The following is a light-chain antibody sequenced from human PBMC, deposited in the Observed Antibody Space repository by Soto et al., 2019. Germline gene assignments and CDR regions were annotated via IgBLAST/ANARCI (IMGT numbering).Light chain of an antibody. Sequence: EIVLTQSPGTLSLSPGERATLSCRASQSVAGSYLAWYQQKPGQAPRLLIYGASSRATGFPDRFSGSGSGTDFTLTISGLEPEDSAVYYCQQYGSSPRTFGQGTKVEIK. J-gene: IGKJ1*01. CDR3: QQYGSSPRT. CDR1: QSVAGSY. V-gene: IGKV3-20*01. CDR2: GAS.